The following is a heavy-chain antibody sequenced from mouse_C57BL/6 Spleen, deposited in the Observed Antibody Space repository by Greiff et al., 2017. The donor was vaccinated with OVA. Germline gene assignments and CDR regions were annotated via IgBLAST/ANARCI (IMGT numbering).Heavy chain of an antibody. J-gene: IGHJ4*01. D-gene: IGHD2-1*01. V-gene: IGHV1-19*01. CDR3: ARYGNYDYYAMDY. Sequence: VQLKQSGPVLVKPGASVKMSCKASGYTFTDYYMNWVKQSHGKSLEWIGVINPYNGGTSYNQKFKGKATLTVDKSSSTAYMELNSLTSEDSAVYYCARYGNYDYYAMDYWGQGTSVTVSS. CDR1: GYTFTDYY. CDR2: INPYNGGT.